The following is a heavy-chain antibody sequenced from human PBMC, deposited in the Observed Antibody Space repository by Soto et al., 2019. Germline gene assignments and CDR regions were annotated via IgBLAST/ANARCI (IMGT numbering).Heavy chain of an antibody. CDR1: GYTFTGYY. CDR3: GRGRSGELVVFY. CDR2: ISPNSGGT. D-gene: IGHD1-7*01. Sequence: QVQLVQSGAEVKKSGASVKVSCKASGYTFTGYYIHWVRQAPGQGLEWMGEISPNSGGTKYAQKFQGRVTMIRATSISTVYMELSNLSPDDTAVYYCGRGRSGELVVFYWGQGTLVTVYS. V-gene: IGHV1-2*02. J-gene: IGHJ4*02.